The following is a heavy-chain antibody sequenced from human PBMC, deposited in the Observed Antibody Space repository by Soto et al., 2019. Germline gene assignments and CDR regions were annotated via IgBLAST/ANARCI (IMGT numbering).Heavy chain of an antibody. CDR2: IYYSGST. J-gene: IGHJ4*02. CDR3: ASVGGFGATTIDY. CDR1: GGSISSGDYY. D-gene: IGHD3-10*01. V-gene: IGHV4-30-4*01. Sequence: QVQLQESGPGLVKPSQTLSLTCTVSGGSISSGDYYWSWIRQPPGKGLEWIGYIYYSGSTYYNPSLKSRVTISVGTAKNQFSLKLSSVTAADTAVYYCASVGGFGATTIDYWGQGTLVTVSS.